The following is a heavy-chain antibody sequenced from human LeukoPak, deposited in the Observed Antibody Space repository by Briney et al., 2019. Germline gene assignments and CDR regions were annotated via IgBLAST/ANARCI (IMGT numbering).Heavy chain of an antibody. Sequence: ASVKVSCKASGYTFTSYDINWVRQATGQGLEWMGWMNPNSGNTGYAQKFQGRVTITRNTSISTAYMELSSLRSEDTAVYYCARGYDSSGYSDLDAFDIWGQGTMVTVSS. CDR3: ARGYDSSGYSDLDAFDI. D-gene: IGHD3-22*01. J-gene: IGHJ3*02. V-gene: IGHV1-8*03. CDR1: GYTFTSYD. CDR2: MNPNSGNT.